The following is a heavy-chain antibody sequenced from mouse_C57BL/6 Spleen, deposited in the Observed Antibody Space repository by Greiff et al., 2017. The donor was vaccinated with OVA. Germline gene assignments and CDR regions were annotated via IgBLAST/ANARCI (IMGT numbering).Heavy chain of an antibody. CDR2: INPYNGGT. J-gene: IGHJ3*01. V-gene: IGHV1-19*01. D-gene: IGHD1-1*01. CDR3: ARANYYGSSSLAY. CDR1: GYTFTDYY. Sequence: DVQLQESGPVLVKPGASVKMSCKASGYTFTDYYMNWVKQSHGKSLEWIGVINPYNGGTSYNQKFKGKATLTVDKSSSTAYMELNSLTSEDSAVYYCARANYYGSSSLAYWGQGTLVTVSA.